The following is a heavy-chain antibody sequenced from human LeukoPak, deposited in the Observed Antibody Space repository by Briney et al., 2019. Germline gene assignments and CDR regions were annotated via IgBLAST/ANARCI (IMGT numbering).Heavy chain of an antibody. V-gene: IGHV3-23*01. CDR2: INTGGGA. D-gene: IGHD2-21*01. CDR3: AKDQHEYYFDY. Sequence: GGSLRLSCAASGFTFSTYWMHWVRQAPGKGLVWVSTINTGGGAYYAASVKGRFTISRDNSRNTLYQQMNSLRAEDTAVYYCAKDQHEYYFDYWGQGTLVTVSS. CDR1: GFTFSTYW. J-gene: IGHJ4*02.